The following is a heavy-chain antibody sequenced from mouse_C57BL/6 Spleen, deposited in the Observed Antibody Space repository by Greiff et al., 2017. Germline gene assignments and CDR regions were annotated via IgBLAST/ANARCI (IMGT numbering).Heavy chain of an antibody. Sequence: QVQLKQSGAELVRPGASVKLSCKASGYTFTDYYINWVKQRPGQGLEWIARIYPGSGNTYYNEKFKGKATLTAEKSSSTAYMQLSSLTSEYAAVYFCARSPDLRGYAMDYWGQGTSVTVSS. D-gene: IGHD1-1*01. V-gene: IGHV1-76*01. CDR3: ARSPDLRGYAMDY. CDR2: IYPGSGNT. J-gene: IGHJ4*01. CDR1: GYTFTDYY.